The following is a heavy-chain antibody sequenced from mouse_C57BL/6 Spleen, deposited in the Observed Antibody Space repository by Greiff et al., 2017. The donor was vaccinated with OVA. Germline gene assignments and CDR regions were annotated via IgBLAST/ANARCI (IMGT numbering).Heavy chain of an antibody. CDR3: ARDRVYYGSRYAMDY. D-gene: IGHD1-1*01. CDR2: ISYDGSN. CDR1: GYSITSGYY. V-gene: IGHV3-6*01. Sequence: EVKLVESGPGLVKPSQSLSLTCSVTGYSITSGYYWNWIRQFPGNKLEWMGYISYDGSNNYNPSLKNRISITRDTSKNQFFLKLNSVTTEDTATYYCARDRVYYGSRYAMDYWGQGTSVTVSS. J-gene: IGHJ4*01.